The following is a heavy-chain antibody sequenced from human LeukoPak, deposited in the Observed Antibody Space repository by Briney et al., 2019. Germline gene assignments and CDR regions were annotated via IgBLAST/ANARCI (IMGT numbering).Heavy chain of an antibody. Sequence: GGSLRLSCAVSEFSVSSNYMNWVRQAPGKGLEWVSVIYSGGATYYADSVRGRFTISRDNSKNMVSLQMASLGAEDTAVYYCARGRFSGPDDYWGQGTLVTVSS. D-gene: IGHD6-19*01. CDR1: EFSVSSNY. CDR3: ARGRFSGPDDY. CDR2: IYSGGAT. V-gene: IGHV3-53*01. J-gene: IGHJ4*02.